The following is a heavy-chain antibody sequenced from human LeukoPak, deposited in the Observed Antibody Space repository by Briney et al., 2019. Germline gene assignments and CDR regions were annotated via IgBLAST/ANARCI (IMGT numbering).Heavy chain of an antibody. D-gene: IGHD3-22*01. CDR1: GYSFTSYW. J-gene: IGHJ4*02. Sequence: GECLKISCKGSGYSFTSYWIGWVRQMPGKGLEWMGIIYPGDSDTRYSPSFQGQVTISADKSISTAYLQWSSLKASDTAMYYCARLDYYDSSGYSSSLDYWGQGTLVTVSS. CDR2: IYPGDSDT. CDR3: ARLDYYDSSGYSSSLDY. V-gene: IGHV5-51*01.